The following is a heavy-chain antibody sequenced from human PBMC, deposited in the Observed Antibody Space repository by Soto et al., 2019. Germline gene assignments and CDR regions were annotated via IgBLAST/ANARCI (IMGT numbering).Heavy chain of an antibody. D-gene: IGHD4-17*01. CDR2: IYYSGST. CDR3: ARHPTVTEYYFDY. Sequence: QVQLRESGPGLVKPSEDLCLTCTVSGGSISSYYWSWIRQPPGKGLEWIGYIYYSGSTNYNPPLKGRVTISVDTSKNQFSLKLSSVTAADTAVYYCARHPTVTEYYFDYWGQGTLVTVSS. CDR1: GGSISSYY. V-gene: IGHV4-59*08. J-gene: IGHJ4*02.